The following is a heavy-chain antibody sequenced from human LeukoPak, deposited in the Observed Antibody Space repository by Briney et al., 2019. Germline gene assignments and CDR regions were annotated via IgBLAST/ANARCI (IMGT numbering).Heavy chain of an antibody. J-gene: IGHJ4*02. V-gene: IGHV3-30*04. CDR2: ISYDGSNK. CDR1: GFTFSSYS. CDR3: ARARSGWYLGQFDY. D-gene: IGHD6-19*01. Sequence: GGSLRLSCAASGFTFSSYSMHWVRQAPGKGLEWVSVISYDGSNKYYADPVKGRFTISRDNSKNTLYLKMNSLRAEDTGVSYCARARSGWYLGQFDYWGQGTLVTVSS.